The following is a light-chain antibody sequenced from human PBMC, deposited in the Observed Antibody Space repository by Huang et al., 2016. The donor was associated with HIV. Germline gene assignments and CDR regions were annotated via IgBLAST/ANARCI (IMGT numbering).Light chain of an antibody. CDR1: QSVLYSSNNKNY. CDR3: QQDYTTPPT. J-gene: IGKJ1*01. CDR2: WAS. V-gene: IGKV4-1*01. Sequence: DIVMTQSPDSLAVSLGERTTINCKSSQSVLYSSNNKNYLVWYQQKPGQPPKLLIYWASTRESGVPDRFSGSGSGTDFTLTINSLQAEDVAVYYCQQDYTTPPTFGQGTKVEIK.